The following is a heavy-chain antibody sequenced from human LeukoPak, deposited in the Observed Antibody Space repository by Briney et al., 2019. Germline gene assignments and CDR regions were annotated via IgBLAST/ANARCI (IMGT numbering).Heavy chain of an antibody. CDR1: GFSFSSQN. J-gene: IGHJ4*02. D-gene: IGHD4-17*01. CDR2: IDGNGATT. CDR3: ARVIGSYGDSAY. V-gene: IGHV3-48*04. Sequence: GGSLRLSCAASGFSFSSQNMNWVRQAPGKGLEWISYIDGNGATTHCADSVWGRFSISRDNAKDSLYLQMNSLRAEDTAVYYCARVIGSYGDSAYWGQGTLVTVSS.